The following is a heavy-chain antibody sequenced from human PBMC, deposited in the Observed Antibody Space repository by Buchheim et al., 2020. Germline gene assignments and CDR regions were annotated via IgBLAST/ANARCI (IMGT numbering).Heavy chain of an antibody. CDR2: IKQDGGEK. Sequence: EVQLVESGGGLVQPGGSLRISCAASGFTFSSYWMSWVRQAPGKGLEWVANIKQDGGEKYYVDSVKGRFTISRDNAKNSLYVQMNSLRAEDTAVYYCARDREWELLRWYYYYYGMDVWGQGTT. J-gene: IGHJ6*02. CDR3: ARDREWELLRWYYYYYGMDV. V-gene: IGHV3-7*01. D-gene: IGHD1-26*01. CDR1: GFTFSSYW.